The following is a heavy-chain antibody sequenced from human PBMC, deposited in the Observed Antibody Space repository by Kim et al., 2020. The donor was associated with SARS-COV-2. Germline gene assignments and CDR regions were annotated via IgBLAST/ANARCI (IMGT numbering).Heavy chain of an antibody. D-gene: IGHD2-21*01. Sequence: YEDTVQSRYNSSRDNSKSTLYLQRNSLRAEDTAVYYCARGEVRKGGCADYWGQGTLVTVSS. CDR3: ARGEVRKGGCADY. V-gene: IGHV3-30*01. J-gene: IGHJ4*02.